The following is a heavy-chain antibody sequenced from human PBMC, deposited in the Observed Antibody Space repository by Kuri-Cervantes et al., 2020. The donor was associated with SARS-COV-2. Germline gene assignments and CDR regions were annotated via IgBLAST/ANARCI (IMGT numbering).Heavy chain of an antibody. CDR3: GPFSRYAYDFDK. Sequence: GGSLRLSCAASGFAFSSHSMTWLRQAPGRELEWVSAISGNSVWIYYADSVKGRFTISRDNSKNIVYLQMNSLGADDTAVYYCGPFSRYAYDFDKWGQGIRVTVSS. CDR1: GFAFSSHS. CDR2: ISGNSVWI. V-gene: IGHV3-23*01. J-gene: IGHJ4*02. D-gene: IGHD3-9*01.